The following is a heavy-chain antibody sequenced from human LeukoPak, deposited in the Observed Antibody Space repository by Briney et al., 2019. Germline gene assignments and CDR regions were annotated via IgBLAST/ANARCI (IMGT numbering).Heavy chain of an antibody. V-gene: IGHV4-38-2*02. CDR3: AREDSGNSDDSLDI. Sequence: SETLSLTCTVSGYSISSGYYWGWIRQPPGKGLEWIGSIYHSGRTYYNPSLKSRVTISVDTSNNQFSLKLRSVTTADTAVYYCAREDSGNSDDSLDIWGQGTMVTVSS. CDR1: GYSISSGYY. J-gene: IGHJ3*02. D-gene: IGHD4-23*01. CDR2: IYHSGRT.